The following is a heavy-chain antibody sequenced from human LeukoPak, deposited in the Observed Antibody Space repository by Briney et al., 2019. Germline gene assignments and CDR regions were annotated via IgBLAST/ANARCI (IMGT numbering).Heavy chain of an antibody. J-gene: IGHJ4*02. CDR3: ARSLPQRYFDWLSPFDY. V-gene: IGHV1-69*04. CDR2: IIPILGIA. Sequence: SVKVSCKASGGTFSSYAISWVRQAPGQGLEWMGRIIPILGIANYAQKFQGRVTITADKSTSTAYMELSSLRSEDTAVYYCARSLPQRYFDWLSPFDYWGQGTLVTVSS. D-gene: IGHD3-9*01. CDR1: GGTFSSYA.